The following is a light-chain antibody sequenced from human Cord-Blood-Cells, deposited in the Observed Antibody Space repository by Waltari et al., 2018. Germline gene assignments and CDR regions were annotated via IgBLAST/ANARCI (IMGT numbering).Light chain of an antibody. V-gene: IGLV6-57*03. Sequence: NFILTHPHSVSESPGKTVTLSCTRSSGSIASNYVQWYQQRPGSAPTTVIYEDNQRPSGVPDRFSGSIDSSSNAASLTISGLKTEDEADYYCQSYDSSNHWVFCGGTKLTVL. J-gene: IGLJ3*02. CDR1: SGSIASNY. CDR2: EDN. CDR3: QSYDSSNHWV.